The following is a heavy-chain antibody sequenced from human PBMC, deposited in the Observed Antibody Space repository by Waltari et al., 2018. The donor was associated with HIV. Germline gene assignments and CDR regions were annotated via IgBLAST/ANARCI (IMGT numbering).Heavy chain of an antibody. J-gene: IGHJ4*02. CDR3: ARGFGCGGDCYYFDY. D-gene: IGHD2-21*02. Sequence: EVQLVESGGGLIQPGGSLRLSCAAAGFSVISNYMSWVRQAPGKGLEWVSVIYSGGSTYYADSVKGRFTISRDNSKNTLYLQMNSLRAEDTAVYYCARGFGCGGDCYYFDYWGQGTLVTVSS. V-gene: IGHV3-53*01. CDR1: GFSVISNY. CDR2: IYSGGST.